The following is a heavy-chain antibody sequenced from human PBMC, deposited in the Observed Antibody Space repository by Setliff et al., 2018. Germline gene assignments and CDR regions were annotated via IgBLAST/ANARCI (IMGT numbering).Heavy chain of an antibody. J-gene: IGHJ4*02. CDR3: ASPGIAAGTLRHPDY. CDR2: IYYSGST. Sequence: SSETLSLTCTVSGGSISSSSYYWGWIRQPPGKGLGWIGSIYYSGSTYYNPSLKSRVTISVDTSKNQFSLKLSSVTAADTAVYYCASPGIAAGTLRHPDYWGQGTLVTVSS. V-gene: IGHV4-39*01. D-gene: IGHD6-13*01. CDR1: GGSISSSSYY.